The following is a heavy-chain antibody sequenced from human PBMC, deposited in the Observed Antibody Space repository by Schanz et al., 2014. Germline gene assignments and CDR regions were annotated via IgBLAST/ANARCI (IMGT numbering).Heavy chain of an antibody. J-gene: IGHJ3*02. D-gene: IGHD3-10*01. CDR2: ISGSGGST. CDR1: GFTFSNYW. V-gene: IGHV3-23*04. CDR3: AKGRFGELSAFDI. Sequence: VQLVESGGGLVQPGGSLRLSCVASGFTFSNYWMTWARQAPGKGLEWVSAISGSGGSTYYADSVKGRFTISRDNSKNTLYLQMNSLRAEDTAVYYCAKGRFGELSAFDIWGQGTMVTVSS.